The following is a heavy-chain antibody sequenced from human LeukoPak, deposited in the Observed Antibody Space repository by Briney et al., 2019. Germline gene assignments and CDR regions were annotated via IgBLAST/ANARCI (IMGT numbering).Heavy chain of an antibody. J-gene: IGHJ5*02. CDR3: ARHSNYGSGSYYRYWFDP. CDR2: SYYSGST. V-gene: IGHV4-59*08. Sequence: SETLSLTCTVSGGSISSYYWSWIRQPPGKGLEWIGYSYYSGSTNYNPSLKSRVTISVDTSKNQFSLKLSSVTAADTGVYYCARHSNYGSGSYYRYWFDPWGQGTLVTVSS. D-gene: IGHD3-10*01. CDR1: GGSISSYY.